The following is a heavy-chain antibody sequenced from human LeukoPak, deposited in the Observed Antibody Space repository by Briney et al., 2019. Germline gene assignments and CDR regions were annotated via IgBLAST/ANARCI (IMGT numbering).Heavy chain of an antibody. D-gene: IGHD2-2*02. CDR2: IYYRGST. V-gene: IGHV4-59*01. Sequence: SETLSLTCTVSGGSISSYYWSWIRQPPGKGLEWIGYIYYRGSTNYNPSLKSRVTISVDTSKNQFSLKLNSVTAADTAVYYCARVYCSSTSCYSDYWGQGTLVTVSS. CDR3: ARVYCSSTSCYSDY. J-gene: IGHJ4*02. CDR1: GGSISSYY.